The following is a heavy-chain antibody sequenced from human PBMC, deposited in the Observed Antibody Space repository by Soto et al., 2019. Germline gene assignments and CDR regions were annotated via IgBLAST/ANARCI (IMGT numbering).Heavy chain of an antibody. CDR2: ISYDGSNK. CDR1: GFTFSSYA. V-gene: IGHV3-30-3*01. D-gene: IGHD2-21*02. CDR3: ARDFEAYCGGDCSFDY. J-gene: IGHJ4*02. Sequence: GGSLRLSCAASGFTFSSYAMHWVRQAPGKGLEWVAVISYDGSNKYYADSVKGRFTISRDNSKNTLYLQMNSLRAEDTAVYYCARDFEAYCGGDCSFDYWGQGTLVTVSS.